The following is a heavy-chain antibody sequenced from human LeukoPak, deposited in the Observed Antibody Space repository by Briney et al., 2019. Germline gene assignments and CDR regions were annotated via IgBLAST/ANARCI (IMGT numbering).Heavy chain of an antibody. V-gene: IGHV3-21*04. CDR2: ISSSSSYI. Sequence: GGSLRLSCAASGFTFSTYSMNWVRQAPGKGLEWVSSISSSSSYIYYADSVKGRFTISRDSSKNTLYLQMNRLRAEDAAVYYCAGYSGYDDDEFYFDYWGQGTLVTVSS. D-gene: IGHD5-12*01. CDR3: AGYSGYDDDEFYFDY. J-gene: IGHJ4*02. CDR1: GFTFSTYS.